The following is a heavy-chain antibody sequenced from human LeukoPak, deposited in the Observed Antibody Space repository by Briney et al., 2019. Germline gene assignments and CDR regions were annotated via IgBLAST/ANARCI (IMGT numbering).Heavy chain of an antibody. J-gene: IGHJ5*02. D-gene: IGHD3-10*01. Sequence: PSETLSLTCTVSGGPISSSSYYWGWIRQPPGKGLEWIGSIYYSGSTYYNPSLKSRVTISVDTSKNQFSLKLSSVTAADTAVYYCARHRFTTVQGVRRYNWFDPWGQGTLVTVSS. V-gene: IGHV4-39*01. CDR3: ARHRFTTVQGVRRYNWFDP. CDR2: IYYSGST. CDR1: GGPISSSSYY.